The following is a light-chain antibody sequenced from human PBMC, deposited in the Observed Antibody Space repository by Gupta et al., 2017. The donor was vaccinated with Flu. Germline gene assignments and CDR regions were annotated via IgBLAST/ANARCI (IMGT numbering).Light chain of an antibody. CDR1: QGLVYSDGNTY. CDR3: MQGSHWPWA. CDR2: QVS. J-gene: IGKJ1*01. Sequence: ISCRCSQGLVYSDGNTYLHWSQQRPGQSPRRLIYQVSYRDSGVPDRFSGSGSGTDFTLKISRVEAEDVGIYFCMQGSHWPWAFGQGTTVEIK. V-gene: IGKV2-30*01.